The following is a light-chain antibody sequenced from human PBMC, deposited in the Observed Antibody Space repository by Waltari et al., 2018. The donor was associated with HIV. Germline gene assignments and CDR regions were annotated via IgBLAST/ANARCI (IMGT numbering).Light chain of an antibody. Sequence: QSALTQPASVSGSPGQSFTISCTGTSSDVGGYTYVSWYQQHPGKAPKLMIYEVSNRPSGVSNRFSGSKSGNTASLTISGLQAEDEADDYCSSYTSSSTRVFGGGTKLTVL. CDR1: SSDVGGYTY. CDR2: EVS. V-gene: IGLV2-14*01. CDR3: SSYTSSSTRV. J-gene: IGLJ2*01.